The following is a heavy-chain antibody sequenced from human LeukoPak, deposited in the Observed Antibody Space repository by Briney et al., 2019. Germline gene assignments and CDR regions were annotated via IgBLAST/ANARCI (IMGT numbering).Heavy chain of an antibody. CDR2: ISSSSSTI. J-gene: IGHJ4*02. D-gene: IGHD3-10*01. CDR3: ARDAAYYYGSGSYWVDY. V-gene: IGHV3-48*01. CDR1: GFTFRSYS. Sequence: GGSLRLSCAASGFTFRSYSMNWVRQAPGKGLEWVSYISSSSSTIYYADSVKGRFTISRDNAKNSLYLQMNSLRAEDTAVYYCARDAAYYYGSGSYWVDYWGQGTLVTVSS.